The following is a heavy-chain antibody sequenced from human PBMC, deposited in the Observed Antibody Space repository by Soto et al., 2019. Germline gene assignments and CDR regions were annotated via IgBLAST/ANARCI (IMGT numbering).Heavy chain of an antibody. D-gene: IGHD4-17*01. J-gene: IGHJ4*02. Sequence: ASVKVSCKASGYTFTIYDINWVLQATGQGLEWMGWMNPNSGNTGYAQKFQGRVTMTRNTSISTAYMELSSLRSEDTAVYYCARDYGDYAFDYWGQGTLVTVSS. CDR1: GYTFTIYD. CDR3: ARDYGDYAFDY. V-gene: IGHV1-8*01. CDR2: MNPNSGNT.